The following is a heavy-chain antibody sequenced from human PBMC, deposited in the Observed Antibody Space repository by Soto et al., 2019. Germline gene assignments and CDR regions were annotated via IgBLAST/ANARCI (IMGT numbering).Heavy chain of an antibody. J-gene: IGHJ4*02. V-gene: IGHV3-21*01. CDR3: TRGGGMVFD. CDR1: GLTFSSYT. Sequence: GGSLRLSCAASGLTFSSYTMNWVRQAPGKGLEWVSSISSTSGYIYYTDSVKGRFTISRDNAKNSLYLQVNGLRAEDTAVYYCTRGGGMVFDWGQGTLVTVSS. D-gene: IGHD1-26*01. CDR2: ISSTSGYI.